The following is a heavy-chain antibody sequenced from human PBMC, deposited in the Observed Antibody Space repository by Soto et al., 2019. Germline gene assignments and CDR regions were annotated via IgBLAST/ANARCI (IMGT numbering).Heavy chain of an antibody. J-gene: IGHJ1*01. Sequence: GGSLRLSCAASGFTFSSYAMNWVRQAPGKGLEYVSAISSNGGSTYYADSVKGRFTISRDNSKNTLYLQMGSLRAEDMAVYYCVKGEGLGIFGVGEYFQHWGQGTLVTVSS. CDR1: GFTFSSYA. D-gene: IGHD3-3*01. CDR2: ISSNGGST. CDR3: VKGEGLGIFGVGEYFQH. V-gene: IGHV3-64*02.